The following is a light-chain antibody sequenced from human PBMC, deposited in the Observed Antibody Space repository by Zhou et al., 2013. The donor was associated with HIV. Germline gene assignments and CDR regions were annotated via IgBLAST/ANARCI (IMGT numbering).Light chain of an antibody. CDR1: QSISNY. CDR3: QQSYSKGPT. V-gene: IGKV1-39*01. J-gene: IGKJ1*01. CDR2: AAS. Sequence: DIQMTQSPSSLYASVGDRVTITCRASQSISNYLNWYQEKPGKAPKLLIYAASSLQSGVPSRFSGSGSGTDFTLTISSLQPEDFATYYCQQSYSKGPTFGQGTKVEIK.